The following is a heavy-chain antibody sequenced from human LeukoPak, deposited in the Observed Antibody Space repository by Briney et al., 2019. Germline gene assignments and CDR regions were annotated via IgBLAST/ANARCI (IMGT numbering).Heavy chain of an antibody. Sequence: WGSLRLSCAASGFTFSSYAMHWVRQAPGKGLEWVAVISYDGSNKYYADSVKGRFTISRDNSKNTLYLQMNSLRAEDTAVYYCARGPPNYDFWSGYYDAFDIWGQGTMVTVSS. CDR2: ISYDGSNK. J-gene: IGHJ3*02. V-gene: IGHV3-30-3*01. CDR3: ARGPPNYDFWSGYYDAFDI. CDR1: GFTFSSYA. D-gene: IGHD3-3*01.